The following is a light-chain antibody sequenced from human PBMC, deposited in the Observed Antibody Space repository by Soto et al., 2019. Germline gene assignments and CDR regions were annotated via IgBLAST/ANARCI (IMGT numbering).Light chain of an antibody. CDR2: DAS. J-gene: IGKJ1*01. CDR1: QSVRSY. CDR3: QHRTNWPWT. Sequence: EIVLTQSPATLSLSPGERVTLSCRASQSVRSYLAWYQQKPGQAPRLLISDASNRATGIPARFSGSGSGTDFTLTISSLAPEDFAVYYCQHRTNWPWTFGQGTKVEIK. V-gene: IGKV3-11*01.